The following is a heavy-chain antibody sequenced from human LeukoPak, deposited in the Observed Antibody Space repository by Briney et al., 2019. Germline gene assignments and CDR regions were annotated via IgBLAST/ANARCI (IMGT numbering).Heavy chain of an antibody. J-gene: IGHJ3*02. CDR3: TRAIPSLLWFGELDAFDI. V-gene: IGHV3-13*01. D-gene: IGHD3-10*01. CDR1: GFTFSSYD. Sequence: GGSLRLSCAASGFTFSSYDMRWVRQLTGKGLEWVSAIDTAGDTYYPGSVKGRFTISRENAKNSLYLQMNSLRAGDTAVYYCTRAIPSLLWFGELDAFDIWGQGTMVTVSS. CDR2: IDTAGDT.